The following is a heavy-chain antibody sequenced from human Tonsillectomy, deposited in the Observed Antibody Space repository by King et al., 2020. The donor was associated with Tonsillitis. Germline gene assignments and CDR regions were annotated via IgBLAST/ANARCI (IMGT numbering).Heavy chain of an antibody. CDR3: ARGDNNSGDY. J-gene: IGHJ4*02. CDR1: GFTFGTHW. Sequence: VQLVESGGGLVQPGGSLRLSCAASGFTFGTHWMTWVRQAPGKGLEWVANMNEDGSIKYHVDSVKGRFTLSRDNAKNLLYLQMNSLRAEDTALYYCARGDNNSGDYWGQGTLVTVSS. D-gene: IGHD1-1*01. CDR2: MNEDGSIK. V-gene: IGHV3-7*03.